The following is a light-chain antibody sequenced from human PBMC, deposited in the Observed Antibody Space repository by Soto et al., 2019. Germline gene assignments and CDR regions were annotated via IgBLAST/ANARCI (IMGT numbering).Light chain of an antibody. CDR3: QQYNNWPSWT. Sequence: EIGLTQSPATLSLSPGERATLSCRASHSVNSYLAWYQQKPGQAPRLLIYDASKRATDVPARFSGSGSGTEFTLTISSLQSEDFAVYYCQQYNNWPSWTFGQGTKVDIK. J-gene: IGKJ1*01. V-gene: IGKV3D-15*01. CDR2: DAS. CDR1: HSVNSY.